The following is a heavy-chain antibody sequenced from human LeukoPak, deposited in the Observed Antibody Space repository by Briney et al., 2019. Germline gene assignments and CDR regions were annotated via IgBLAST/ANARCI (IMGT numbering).Heavy chain of an antibody. CDR2: ISSSSSYI. CDR3: ARDPPFGGYVDY. CDR1: GFTFSSYS. V-gene: IGHV3-21*01. Sequence: GGSLRLSCAASGFTFSSYSMNWVRQAPGKGLEGVSSISSSSSYIYYADSVKGRFTISRDNAKNSLYLQMNSLRAEDTAVYYCARDPPFGGYVDYWGQGTLVTVSS. D-gene: IGHD2-15*01. J-gene: IGHJ4*02.